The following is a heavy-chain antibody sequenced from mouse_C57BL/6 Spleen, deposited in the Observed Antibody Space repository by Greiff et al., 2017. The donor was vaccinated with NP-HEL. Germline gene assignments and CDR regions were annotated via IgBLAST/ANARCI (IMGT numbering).Heavy chain of an antibody. Sequence: EVQLVESGGDLVKPGGSLKLSCAASGFTFSSYGMSWVRQTPDKRLEWVATISSGGSYTYYPDSVKGRFTISRDNAKNTLYLQMSSLKSEDTAMYYCARWLLRGYAMDYWGQGTSVTVSS. CDR1: GFTFSSYG. D-gene: IGHD2-3*01. J-gene: IGHJ4*01. CDR3: ARWLLRGYAMDY. V-gene: IGHV5-6*01. CDR2: ISSGGSYT.